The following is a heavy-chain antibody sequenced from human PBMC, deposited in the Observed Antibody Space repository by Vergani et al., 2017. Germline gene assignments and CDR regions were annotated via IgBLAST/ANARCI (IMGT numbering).Heavy chain of an antibody. CDR2: INPNSGGT. J-gene: IGHJ3*02. CDR3: ARAGVTGTPHDAFDI. D-gene: IGHD1-7*01. CDR1: GYTLTELS. Sequence: QVQLEQSGAEVKKPGASVKVSCKVSGYTLTELSMHWVRQAPGKGLEWMGWINPNSGGTNYAQKFQGRVTMTRDTSISTAYMELSRLRSDDTAVYYCARAGVTGTPHDAFDIWGQGTMVTVSS. V-gene: IGHV1-2*02.